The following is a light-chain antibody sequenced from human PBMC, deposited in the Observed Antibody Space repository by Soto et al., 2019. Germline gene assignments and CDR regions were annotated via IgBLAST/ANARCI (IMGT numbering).Light chain of an antibody. Sequence: QSALTQPASVSGSPGQSITISCTGTSSDVGNYNLVSWYQQHPDKAPKLMIYEVTKRPSGVSNRFSGSKSGNTASPTISGLQAEDEADYNCSSYAGSVTHYVSGAGTKVPV. V-gene: IGLV2-23*02. CDR2: EVT. J-gene: IGLJ1*01. CDR3: SSYAGSVTHYV. CDR1: SSDVGNYNL.